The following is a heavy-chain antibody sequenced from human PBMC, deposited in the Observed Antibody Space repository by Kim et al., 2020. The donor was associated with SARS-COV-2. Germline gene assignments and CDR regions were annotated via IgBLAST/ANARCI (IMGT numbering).Heavy chain of an antibody. CDR3: AGICGTTSRSDDY. V-gene: IGHV3-23*01. J-gene: IGHJ4*02. Sequence: GGSLRLSCAASGFTFSNYGVSWVRQAPGKGLEWVSAISFGGVTDYADSVRGRFTTSRDNPKSTVYLQMNSLRAEDTAVYYCAGICGTTSRSDDYWGQGTLVTVSS. D-gene: IGHD2-2*01. CDR2: ISFGGVT. CDR1: GFTFSNYG.